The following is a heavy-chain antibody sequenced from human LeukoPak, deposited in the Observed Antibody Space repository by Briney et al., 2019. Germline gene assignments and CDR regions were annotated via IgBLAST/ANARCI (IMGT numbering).Heavy chain of an antibody. D-gene: IGHD3-22*01. J-gene: IGHJ6*02. CDR2: INAGNGNT. Sequence: GASVKVSCKASGYTFTSYAMHWVRQAPGQRLEWMGWINAGNGNTKYSQKFQGRVTITRDTPASTAYMELSSLRSEDTAVYYCARDLDSSREDIWGQGTTVTVSS. CDR1: GYTFTSYA. V-gene: IGHV1-3*01. CDR3: ARDLDSSREDI.